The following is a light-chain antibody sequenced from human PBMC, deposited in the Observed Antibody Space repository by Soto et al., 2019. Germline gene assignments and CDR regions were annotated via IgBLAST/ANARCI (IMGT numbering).Light chain of an antibody. J-gene: IGKJ1*01. CDR3: QHHNSYSQT. V-gene: IGKV1-5*01. CDR1: QSIRHY. CDR2: GAS. Sequence: DIQQTKSPPTLSASVGDRVTITCRASQSIRHYLAWYQQMPGKAPKLLIYGASTLQSGVPSRFSGSGSGTEFTLTISSLQPDDFGAYFCQHHNSYSQTFGQGTNVDIK.